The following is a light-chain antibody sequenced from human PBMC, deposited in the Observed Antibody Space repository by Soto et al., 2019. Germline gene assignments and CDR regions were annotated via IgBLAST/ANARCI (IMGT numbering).Light chain of an antibody. CDR3: LQYNHYPLT. J-gene: IGKJ4*01. CDR1: QSINSW. CDR2: KAS. V-gene: IGKV1-5*03. Sequence: DIQMTQSPSTLSASVGDRVTLNCRASQSINSWLAWYQQRPRKSPKLLIHKASILEGGVPTRFSGSASGTEFTLTISSLQPDDFATYYCLQYNHYPLTFGGGTKVDIK.